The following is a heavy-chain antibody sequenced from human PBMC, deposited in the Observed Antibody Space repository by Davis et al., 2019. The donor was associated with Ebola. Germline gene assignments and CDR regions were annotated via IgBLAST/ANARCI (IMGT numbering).Heavy chain of an antibody. CDR3: ARDFDFWSDYPAREQHRQYRFYYSGLDV. CDR2: INSDGSNT. Sequence: HTGGSLRLSCAASRVTSTTNWIHWVRQAPGKGLVWVSRINSDGSNTNYADSVKGRFTISRDNAKNTLYLEMNSLRVEDTAVYFCARDFDFWSDYPAREQHRQYRFYYSGLDVWGKGTTVTVSS. D-gene: IGHD3-3*01. J-gene: IGHJ6*04. V-gene: IGHV3-74*01. CDR1: RVTSTTNW.